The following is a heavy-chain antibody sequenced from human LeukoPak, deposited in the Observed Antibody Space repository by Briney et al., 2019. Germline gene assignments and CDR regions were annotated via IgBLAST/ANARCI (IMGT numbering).Heavy chain of an antibody. D-gene: IGHD3-22*01. Sequence: SQTLSLTCAISGDSVSSNSAAWNWIRQSPSRGLEWLGRTYYRSKWYNDYAVSVKSRITINPDTSKNQFSLRLNSVTPEDTAVFYCAREAGSYYYDSSGYPYYYYYGMDVWGQGTTVTVSS. V-gene: IGHV6-1*01. J-gene: IGHJ6*02. CDR1: GDSVSSNSAA. CDR3: AREAGSYYYDSSGYPYYYYYGMDV. CDR2: TYYRSKWYN.